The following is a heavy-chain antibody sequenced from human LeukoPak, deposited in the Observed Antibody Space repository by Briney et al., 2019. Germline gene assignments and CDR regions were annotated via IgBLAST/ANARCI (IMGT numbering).Heavy chain of an antibody. CDR3: ARVRTPPVFDY. CDR1: GGSISSGGYY. Sequence: PSETLSLTCTVSGGSISSGGYYWSWIRQHPGKGLEWIGYIYYSGSTYYNPSLKSRVTISVDTSKNQFSLKLSSVTAADTAVYYCARVRTPPVFDYWGQGTLVTVSS. CDR2: IYYSGST. J-gene: IGHJ4*02. V-gene: IGHV4-31*03. D-gene: IGHD2-2*01.